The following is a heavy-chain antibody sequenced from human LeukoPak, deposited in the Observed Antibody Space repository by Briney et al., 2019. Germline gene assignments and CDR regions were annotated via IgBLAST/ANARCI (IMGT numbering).Heavy chain of an antibody. J-gene: IGHJ1*01. CDR1: GFTFSFYS. CDR2: ISSSSSYI. D-gene: IGHD4-17*01. CDR3: ARAATVMEVYFQH. Sequence: GGSLRLSCAASGFTFSFYSMNWVRQAPGKGLEWVSSISSSSSYIYYADSVKGRFTISRDNAKNSLYLQMNSLRAEDTAVYYCARAATVMEVYFQHWGQGTLVTVSS. V-gene: IGHV3-21*01.